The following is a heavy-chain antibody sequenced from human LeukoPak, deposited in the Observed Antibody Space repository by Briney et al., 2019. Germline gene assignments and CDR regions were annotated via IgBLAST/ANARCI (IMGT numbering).Heavy chain of an antibody. CDR3: ASSSGGYCSSTSCYNAY. D-gene: IGHD2-2*02. CDR1: GFTFSSYA. V-gene: IGHV3-64*04. Sequence: GGPLRLSCSASGFTFSSYAMRWLRQAPGGGLEYISAISGSGGSTYYADSVKGRFTISRDNSKNTLYLQMNSLRAEDTAVYYCASSSGGYCSSTSCYNAYWGQGTLVTVSS. J-gene: IGHJ4*02. CDR2: ISGSGGST.